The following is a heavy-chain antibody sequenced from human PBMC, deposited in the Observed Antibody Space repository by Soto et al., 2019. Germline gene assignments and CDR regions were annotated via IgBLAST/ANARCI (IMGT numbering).Heavy chain of an antibody. J-gene: IGHJ6*02. Sequence: QVQLQESGPGLVKPSQTLSLTCTVSGGSINSADYYWSWIRQHPGKGLEWIGYIDYSGNTYYNPSLKSRVTISVDTSNNQFSLKLSSVTAADTAVYYCARELGVYGMDVWGQGTAVTVSS. D-gene: IGHD7-27*01. CDR3: ARELGVYGMDV. CDR1: GGSINSADYY. CDR2: IDYSGNT. V-gene: IGHV4-31*03.